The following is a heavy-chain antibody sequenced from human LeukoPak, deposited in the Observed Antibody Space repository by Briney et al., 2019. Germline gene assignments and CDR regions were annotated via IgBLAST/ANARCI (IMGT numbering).Heavy chain of an antibody. CDR1: GFTFSSYS. CDR2: ISSSSSYI. CDR3: ARVAAAGSFDY. D-gene: IGHD6-13*01. Sequence: GGSLRLSCAASGFTFSSYSMNWVRQAPGKGLECVSSISSSSSYIYYADSVKGRFTISRDNAKNSLYLQMNSLRAEDTAVYYCARVAAAGSFDYWGQGTLVTVSS. J-gene: IGHJ4*02. V-gene: IGHV3-21*01.